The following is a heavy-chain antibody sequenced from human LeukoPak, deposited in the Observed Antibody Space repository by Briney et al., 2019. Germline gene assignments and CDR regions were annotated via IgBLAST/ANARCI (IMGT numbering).Heavy chain of an antibody. CDR2: ISGSGENT. D-gene: IGHD3-3*01. V-gene: IGHV3-23*01. CDR3: AKDVRRREGQYYDFWSGYSPSYYGMDV. J-gene: IGHJ6*02. Sequence: PGGSLRLSCAASGFTFSSYAMSWVRQAPGKGLEWVSVISGSGENTNYADSVKGRFTISRDNSKNTMYLQMNSLRAEDTAVYYCAKDVRRREGQYYDFWSGYSPSYYGMDVWGQGTTVTVSS. CDR1: GFTFSSYA.